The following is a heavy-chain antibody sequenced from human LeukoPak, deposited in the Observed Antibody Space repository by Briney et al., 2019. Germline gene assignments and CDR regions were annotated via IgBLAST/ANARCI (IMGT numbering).Heavy chain of an antibody. Sequence: ASVKVSCKASGYTFTSYGISWVRQAPGQGLEWMGWISAYNGNTNYAQKLQGRVTMTTDTSTSTAYMELRSLRSDDTAVCYCARVSLENYHDSSGYPDYWGQGTLVTVSS. CDR2: ISAYNGNT. CDR3: ARVSLENYHDSSGYPDY. D-gene: IGHD3-22*01. CDR1: GYTFTSYG. J-gene: IGHJ4*02. V-gene: IGHV1-18*01.